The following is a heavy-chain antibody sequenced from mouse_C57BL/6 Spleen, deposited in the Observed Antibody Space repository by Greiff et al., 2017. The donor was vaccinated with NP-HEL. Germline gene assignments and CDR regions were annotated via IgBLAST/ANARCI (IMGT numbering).Heavy chain of an antibody. CDR3: ARELPDYFDY. D-gene: IGHD2-12*01. CDR2: INPNNGGT. J-gene: IGHJ2*01. CDR1: GYTFTDYY. Sequence: VQLQQSGPELVKPGASVKISCKASGYTFTDYYMNWVKQSHGKSLEWIGDINPNNGGTSYNQKFKGKATLTVDKSSSTAYMELRSLTSEDSAVYYCARELPDYFDYWGQGTTLTVSS. V-gene: IGHV1-26*01.